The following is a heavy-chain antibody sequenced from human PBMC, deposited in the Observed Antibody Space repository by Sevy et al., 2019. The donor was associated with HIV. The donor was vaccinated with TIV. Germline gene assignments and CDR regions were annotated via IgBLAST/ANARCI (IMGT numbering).Heavy chain of an antibody. D-gene: IGHD1-26*01. Sequence: GGSLRLSCAASGFTFSSNWMSWVRQAPGKGLEWVANIKQDGSEIYYVDSVKGRFTISRDNAKNSLYLQMISLRAEDTAVYYCARESGISFIVGATTGAFDIWGQGTMVTVSS. CDR3: ARESGISFIVGATTGAFDI. V-gene: IGHV3-7*01. CDR1: GFTFSSNW. CDR2: IKQDGSEI. J-gene: IGHJ3*02.